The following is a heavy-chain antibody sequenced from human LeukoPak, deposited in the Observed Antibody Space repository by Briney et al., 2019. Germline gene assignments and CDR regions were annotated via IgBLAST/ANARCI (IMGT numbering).Heavy chain of an antibody. J-gene: IGHJ6*02. D-gene: IGHD4-17*01. Sequence: GGSLRLSCAASGFTFSSYWMSWVRQAPGKGLEWVANIKQDGSEKYYVDSVKGRFTISRDNAKNSLYLQMNSLRAEDTAVYYCARASVPHGDYYYYGMDVWGQGTTVTVSS. CDR1: GFTFSSYW. V-gene: IGHV3-7*03. CDR2: IKQDGSEK. CDR3: ARASVPHGDYYYYGMDV.